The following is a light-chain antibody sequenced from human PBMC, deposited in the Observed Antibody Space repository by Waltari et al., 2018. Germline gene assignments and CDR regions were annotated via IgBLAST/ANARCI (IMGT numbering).Light chain of an antibody. Sequence: QSALTQPPSASASPGQSVTIPCTGTSRDVGGIDYVSWYQPHPGKAPKLLIYEVAKRPSGVPDRFSGSKSANTASLTVSDLQPEDEADYYCSSYGGSNNVLFGGGTKLTVL. V-gene: IGLV2-8*01. CDR2: EVA. J-gene: IGLJ2*01. CDR3: SSYGGSNNVL. CDR1: SRDVGGIDY.